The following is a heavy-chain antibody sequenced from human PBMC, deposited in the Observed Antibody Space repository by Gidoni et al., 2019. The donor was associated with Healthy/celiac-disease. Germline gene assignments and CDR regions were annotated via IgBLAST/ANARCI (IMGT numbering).Heavy chain of an antibody. CDR2: IIPISGTA. CDR3: ARTPDNYYDSSGLGHYFDY. Sequence: QVQLVQSGAEVKKPGSAVKVSCTASGGTFSSYAISWVRQAPGQGLEWMGGIIPISGTANYAQTFQGRVTITADKSTSTAYMELSSLRSDDTDVYYCARTPDNYYDSSGLGHYFDYWGQGTLVTVSS. J-gene: IGHJ4*02. V-gene: IGHV1-69*06. CDR1: GGTFSSYA. D-gene: IGHD3-22*01.